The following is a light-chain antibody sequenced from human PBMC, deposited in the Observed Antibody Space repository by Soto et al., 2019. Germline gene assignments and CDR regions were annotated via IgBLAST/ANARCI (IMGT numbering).Light chain of an antibody. V-gene: IGKV1-17*01. CDR1: QGIRTD. J-gene: IGKJ1*01. CDR2: GAS. Sequence: DIQMTQSPSSLSASVGDRVTITCRASQGIRTDLVWYQQKPGKAPKRLIYGASSLQSGVPSRFSGSGSGTEFTLTVNSLQPEDFATYFCQQSYSFPRTFGQGTEVEI. CDR3: QQSYSFPRT.